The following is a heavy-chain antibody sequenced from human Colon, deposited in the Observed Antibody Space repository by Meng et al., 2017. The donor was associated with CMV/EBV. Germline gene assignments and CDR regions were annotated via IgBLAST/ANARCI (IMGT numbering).Heavy chain of an antibody. Sequence: GESLKISCAASGFTFSNSDMNWVRQAPGKGLEWVALINGGIGLTTYYGDSVKGRLTVSRDNSKNTLYLQMSSLRDDDTAMYYCVRGSDFDNWGQGTLVTVSS. J-gene: IGHJ4*02. CDR1: GFTFSNSD. V-gene: IGHV3-NL1*01. D-gene: IGHD6-6*01. CDR3: VRGSDFDN. CDR2: INGGIGLTT.